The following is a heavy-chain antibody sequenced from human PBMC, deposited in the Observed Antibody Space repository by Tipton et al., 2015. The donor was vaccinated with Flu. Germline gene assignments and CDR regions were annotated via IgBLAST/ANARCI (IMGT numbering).Heavy chain of an antibody. CDR1: GFSFSNFY. D-gene: IGHD3-16*01. J-gene: IGHJ4*02. CDR2: IRGDGNRI. V-gene: IGHV3-74*01. Sequence: SLRLSCAVSGFSFSNFYMHWVRQAPGKGLDWVSHIRGDGNRIDYADAVKGRFTISRANAKSTLFLQMNDLRAEDTAVYYCARDVMGRDDYWGLETLVIVSS. CDR3: ARDVMGRDDY.